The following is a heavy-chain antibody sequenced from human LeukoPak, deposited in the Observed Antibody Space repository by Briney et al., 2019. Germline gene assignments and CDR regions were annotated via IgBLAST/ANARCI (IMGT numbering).Heavy chain of an antibody. Sequence: PGGSLRLSCAASGSTFSSYSMNWVRQAPGKGLEWVSYISSGSSTIYYADSVKGRFTISRDNARNSLYLQMNSLRDEDTAVYFCARLCSSTSCRYYYGMDVWGQGTTVTVSS. J-gene: IGHJ6*02. CDR2: ISSGSSTI. CDR3: ARLCSSTSCRYYYGMDV. D-gene: IGHD2-2*01. V-gene: IGHV3-48*02. CDR1: GSTFSSYS.